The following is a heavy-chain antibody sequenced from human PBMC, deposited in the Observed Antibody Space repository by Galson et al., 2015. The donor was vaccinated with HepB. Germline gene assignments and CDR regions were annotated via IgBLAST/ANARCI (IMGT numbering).Heavy chain of an antibody. Sequence: SLRLSCAASGFTFSTYAMSWVRQAPGKGLEWVSTISGGGGSTYYADSVKGQFTISRDNSKNTLYLQMNSLRAEDTAVYYCANWEGYYRRSPSSWYFGLWGRGTLVTVSS. V-gene: IGHV3-23*01. J-gene: IGHJ2*01. CDR2: ISGGGGST. D-gene: IGHD3-22*01. CDR1: GFTFSTYA. CDR3: ANWEGYYRRSPSSWYFGL.